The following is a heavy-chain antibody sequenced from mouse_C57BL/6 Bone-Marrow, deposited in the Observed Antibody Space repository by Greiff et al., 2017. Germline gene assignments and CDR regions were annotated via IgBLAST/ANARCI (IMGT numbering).Heavy chain of an antibody. CDR2: IDPDVSDT. CDR3: SSFDGSYFDF. Sequence: VQLQQPGAELVRPGASVKLSCTASGSNIKDDYIHWVKQRPEQGLEWMGWIDPDVSDTEYASKFQGKATVTSDTSSNTAYLRLSSLASEDTAVYYCSSFDGSYFDFWGQGTPLTVAS. V-gene: IGHV14-4*01. CDR1: GSNIKDDY. J-gene: IGHJ2*01. D-gene: IGHD1-1*02.